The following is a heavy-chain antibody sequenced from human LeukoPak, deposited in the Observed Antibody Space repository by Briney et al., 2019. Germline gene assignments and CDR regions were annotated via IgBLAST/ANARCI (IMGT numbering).Heavy chain of an antibody. D-gene: IGHD2-2*02. CDR3: AKDGEIVVVPAAIPAGY. Sequence: PGGSLRLSCAASGFTFSSYAMSWVRQAPGKGLEWVSAISGSGGSTYYADSVKGRFTISRDNYKNTLYLQMNSLRAEDTAVYYCAKDGEIVVVPAAIPAGYWGQGTLVTVSS. CDR1: GFTFSSYA. CDR2: ISGSGGST. V-gene: IGHV3-23*01. J-gene: IGHJ4*02.